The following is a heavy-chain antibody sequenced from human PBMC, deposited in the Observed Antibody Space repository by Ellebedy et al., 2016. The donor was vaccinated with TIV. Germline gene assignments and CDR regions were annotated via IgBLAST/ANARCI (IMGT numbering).Heavy chain of an antibody. V-gene: IGHV3-53*01. Sequence: GGSLRLSCAASGFTVSSNYMSWVRQAPGKGLEWVSVIYSGGSTYYADSVKGRFAISSDNAKNSLYLQMNSLRSEDTAVYYCARGTRDPQLWGQGTLVTVSS. CDR1: GFTVSSNY. CDR2: IYSGGST. D-gene: IGHD1-1*01. J-gene: IGHJ4*02. CDR3: ARGTRDPQL.